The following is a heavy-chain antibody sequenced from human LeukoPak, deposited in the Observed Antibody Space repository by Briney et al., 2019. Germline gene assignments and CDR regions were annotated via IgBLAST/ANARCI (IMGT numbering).Heavy chain of an antibody. D-gene: IGHD4-17*01. Sequence: SETLSLTCTVSGGSIRGYYWSWIRQPPGKGLEWIGEINHSGSTNYNPSLKSRVTISVDTSKNQFSLKLSSVTAADTAVYYCARQSTTVTTSSAGGIYFDYWGQGTLVTVSS. V-gene: IGHV4-34*01. CDR2: INHSGST. CDR3: ARQSTTVTTSSAGGIYFDY. CDR1: GGSIRGYY. J-gene: IGHJ4*02.